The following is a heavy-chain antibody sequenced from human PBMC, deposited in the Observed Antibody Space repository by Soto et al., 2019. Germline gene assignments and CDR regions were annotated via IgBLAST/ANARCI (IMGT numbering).Heavy chain of an antibody. Sequence: EVQLVESGGGLVQPGRSLRLSCAASGFTFDEYAMHWVRQAPGKGLEWVSGISWNSGSMCYADSVKGRFTISRDNAKNSLYLQMNSLRAEDTALYYCAKDMGSVQWWSLDYWGQGTLVTVSS. V-gene: IGHV3-9*01. CDR1: GFTFDEYA. J-gene: IGHJ4*02. CDR3: AKDMGSVQWWSLDY. CDR2: ISWNSGSM. D-gene: IGHD2-15*01.